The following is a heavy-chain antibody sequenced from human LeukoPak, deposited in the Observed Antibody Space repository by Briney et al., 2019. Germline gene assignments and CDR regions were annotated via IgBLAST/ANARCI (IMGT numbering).Heavy chain of an antibody. J-gene: IGHJ4*02. CDR3: ASGGYSVRFDY. CDR1: GGSISTYS. V-gene: IGHV4-59*01. CDR2: VHSSGST. Sequence: SETLSLTCTVSGGSISTYSWSWIRQPPGKGLEWIGYVHSSGSTNYNPSLKSRVTISLDTSKNQFSLRLSSVTTADTAVYYCASGGYSVRFDYWGQGTLVTVSS. D-gene: IGHD5-18*01.